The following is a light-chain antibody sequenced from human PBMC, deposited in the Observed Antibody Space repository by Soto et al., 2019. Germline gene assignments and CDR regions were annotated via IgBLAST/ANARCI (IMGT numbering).Light chain of an antibody. J-gene: IGLJ1*01. V-gene: IGLV2-14*01. CDR3: TSYSSSSTFYV. CDR1: ISDIGGYYY. Sequence: QSALTQPSSLSGSPGQSITISCTGTISDIGGYYYVSWYQHHPGKAPKLMIYQVTNRPSGVSHRFSGSKSGNTASLTISGLQAEDEADYFCTSYSSSSTFYVFGTGTKVTVL. CDR2: QVT.